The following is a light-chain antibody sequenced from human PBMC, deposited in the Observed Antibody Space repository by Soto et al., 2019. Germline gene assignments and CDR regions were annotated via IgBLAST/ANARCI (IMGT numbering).Light chain of an antibody. CDR2: GAS. V-gene: IGKV3-20*01. Sequence: VLTQSPGTLSLARGERATLSCGASQSVSSSYLSWYQQKPCQAPRLLIYGASSRATGIPDRFSGSGSGTDFTRTISRLEPEDCAVYYCQQDGSSQTFGQGTKVDIK. CDR1: QSVSSSY. J-gene: IGKJ1*01. CDR3: QQDGSSQT.